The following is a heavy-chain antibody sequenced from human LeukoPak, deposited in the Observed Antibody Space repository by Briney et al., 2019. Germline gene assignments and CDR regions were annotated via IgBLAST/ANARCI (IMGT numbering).Heavy chain of an antibody. V-gene: IGHV3-23*01. CDR2: ISGSGGST. Sequence: GGSLRLSCAASGFTFSSYAMSWVRQAPGKGLEWVSAISGSGGSTYYADSVKGRFTISRDNSKNTLYLQMNSLRAEDTAVYYCAKGADIVLMVYVSYYFDYWGQGTLVTVSS. CDR3: AKGADIVLMVYVSYYFDY. CDR1: GFTFSSYA. D-gene: IGHD2-8*01. J-gene: IGHJ4*02.